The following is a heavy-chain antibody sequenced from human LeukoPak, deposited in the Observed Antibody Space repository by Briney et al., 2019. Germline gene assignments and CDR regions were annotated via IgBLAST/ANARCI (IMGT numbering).Heavy chain of an antibody. V-gene: IGHV1-69*13. D-gene: IGHD6-19*01. Sequence: GASVKVSCKASGGTFSSYAISWVRRAPGQGLEWMGGIIPIFGTANYAQKFQGRVTITADESTSTAYMELSSLRSEDTAVYYCARDGGIAVAGTKTRYFDLWGRGTLVTVSS. CDR3: ARDGGIAVAGTKTRYFDL. CDR2: IIPIFGTA. J-gene: IGHJ2*01. CDR1: GGTFSSYA.